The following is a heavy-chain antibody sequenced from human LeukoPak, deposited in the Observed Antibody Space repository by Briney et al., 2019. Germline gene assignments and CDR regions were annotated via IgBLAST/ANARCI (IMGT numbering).Heavy chain of an antibody. Sequence: PGGSLRLSCAASGFTFDDYGMSWVRQAPGKGLEWVSGINWNGGSTGYADSVKGRFTISRDNAKNSLYLQMNSLRAEDTALYYCAREVSQNVLVLWFYYMDVWGKGTTVTVSS. J-gene: IGHJ6*03. V-gene: IGHV3-20*04. D-gene: IGHD3-10*01. CDR1: GFTFDDYG. CDR3: AREVSQNVLVLWFYYMDV. CDR2: INWNGGST.